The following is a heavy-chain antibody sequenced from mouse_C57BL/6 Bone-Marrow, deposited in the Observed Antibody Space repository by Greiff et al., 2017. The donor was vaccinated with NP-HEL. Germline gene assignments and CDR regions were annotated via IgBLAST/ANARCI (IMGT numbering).Heavy chain of an antibody. CDR1: GYAFSSYW. V-gene: IGHV1-80*01. CDR2: IYPGDGDT. CDR3: ARSLIYDGYFFAY. Sequence: LQQSGASVKISCKASGYAFSSYWMNWVKQRPGKGLEWIGQIYPGDGDTNYNGKFKGKATLTADKSSSTAYMQLSSLTSEDSAVYFCARSLIYDGYFFAYWGQGTLVTVSA. D-gene: IGHD2-3*01. J-gene: IGHJ3*01.